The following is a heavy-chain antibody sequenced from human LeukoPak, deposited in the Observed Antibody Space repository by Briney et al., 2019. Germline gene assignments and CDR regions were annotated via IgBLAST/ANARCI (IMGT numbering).Heavy chain of an antibody. CDR1: GLTFNNYW. J-gene: IGHJ4*02. V-gene: IGHV3-7*01. D-gene: IGHD6-25*01. CDR3: ARDGGWRLLDY. CDR2: IKQDGSEK. Sequence: GGSLRLSCAASGLTFNNYWMNWVRQAPGKGLEWVANIKQDGSEKKYVDSVKGRFTISRDNAENSLYLQMNNLRVEDTAVYYCARDGGWRLLDYWGQGTQVTVSS.